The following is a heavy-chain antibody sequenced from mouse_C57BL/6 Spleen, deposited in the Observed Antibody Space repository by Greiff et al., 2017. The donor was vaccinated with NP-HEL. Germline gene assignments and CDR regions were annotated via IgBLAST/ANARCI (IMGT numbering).Heavy chain of an antibody. J-gene: IGHJ2*01. D-gene: IGHD3-3*01. CDR2: IDPENGDT. CDR3: TTWGGRDY. Sequence: VQLQQSGAELVRPGASVKLSCTASGFNIKDDYMHWVKQRPEQGLEWIGWIDPENGDTEYASKFQGKATITADTSSNTAYLPLSSLTSEDTAVYYCTTWGGRDYWGQGTTLTVSS. CDR1: GFNIKDDY. V-gene: IGHV14-4*01.